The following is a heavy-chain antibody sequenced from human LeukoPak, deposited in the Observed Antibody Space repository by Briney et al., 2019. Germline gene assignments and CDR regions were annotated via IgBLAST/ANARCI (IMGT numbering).Heavy chain of an antibody. Sequence: GRSLRLSCAASGFTFDDYAMHWVRQAPGKGLEWVSGISWNSGSIGYADSVKGRFTISRDNAKNSLYLQMNSLRAEDTALYYCAKGTGEMATAHLDYWGQGTLVTVSS. D-gene: IGHD5-24*01. J-gene: IGHJ4*02. CDR3: AKGTGEMATAHLDY. V-gene: IGHV3-9*01. CDR1: GFTFDDYA. CDR2: ISWNSGSI.